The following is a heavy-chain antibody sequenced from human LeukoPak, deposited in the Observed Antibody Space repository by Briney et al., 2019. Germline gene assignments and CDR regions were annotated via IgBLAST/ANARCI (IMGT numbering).Heavy chain of an antibody. CDR2: INPSGGST. D-gene: IGHD3-9*01. J-gene: IGHJ3*02. CDR3: ARDAGRADILTGIKDHDAFDI. CDR1: GYTFTSYY. V-gene: IGHV1-46*01. Sequence: ASVKVSCKASGYTFTSYYMHWVRQAPGQGLEWMGIINPSGGSTSYAQKFQGRVTMTRDTSTSTVYMELSSLRSEDTAVYYCARDAGRADILTGIKDHDAFDIWGQGTMVTASS.